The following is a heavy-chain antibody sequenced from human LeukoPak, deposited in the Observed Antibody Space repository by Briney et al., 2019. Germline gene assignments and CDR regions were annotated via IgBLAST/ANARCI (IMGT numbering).Heavy chain of an antibody. V-gene: IGHV4-34*01. Sequence: SETLSLTCAVYGGSLSGYYWSWIRQPPGKGLEWIGEINHSGSTNYNPSLKSRVTISVDTSKNQFSLKLSSVTAADTAVYYCARGHDYGDYVGVFDYWGQGTLVTVSS. CDR2: INHSGST. J-gene: IGHJ4*02. CDR3: ARGHDYGDYVGVFDY. D-gene: IGHD4-17*01. CDR1: GGSLSGYY.